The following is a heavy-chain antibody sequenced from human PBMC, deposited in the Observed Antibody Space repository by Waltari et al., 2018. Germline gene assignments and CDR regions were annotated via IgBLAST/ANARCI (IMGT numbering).Heavy chain of an antibody. D-gene: IGHD2-15*01. J-gene: IGHJ6*02. CDR1: GGSFSGYY. CDR2: INHRGST. V-gene: IGHV4-34*01. CDR3: ARAAKEGDYYYGMDV. Sequence: QVQLQQWGAGLLKPSETLSLTCAVYGGSFSGYYWSWIRQPPGKGVEWIGEINHRGSTNYNPSLKSRVTIAVDTAKNQFALKLSSVTAADTAVYYCARAAKEGDYYYGMDVWGQGTTVTVSS.